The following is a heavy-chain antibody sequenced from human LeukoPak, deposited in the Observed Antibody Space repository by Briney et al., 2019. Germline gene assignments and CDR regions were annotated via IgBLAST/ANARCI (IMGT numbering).Heavy chain of an antibody. D-gene: IGHD3-10*01. J-gene: IGHJ4*02. CDR2: IYYSGST. V-gene: IGHV4-31*03. CDR1: GGSISSGGYY. CDR3: AREKVVRGVIIGWSETPSGRFSV. Sequence: SETLSLTCTVSGGSISSGGYYWSWIRQHPGKGLEWIGYIYYSGSTYYNPSLKSRVTISVDTSKNQFSLKLSSVTAADTAVYYCAREKVVRGVIIGWSETPSGRFSVWGQGTLVTVSS.